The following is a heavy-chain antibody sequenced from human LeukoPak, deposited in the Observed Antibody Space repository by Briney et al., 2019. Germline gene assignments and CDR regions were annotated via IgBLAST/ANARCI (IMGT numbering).Heavy chain of an antibody. D-gene: IGHD3-10*01. J-gene: IGHJ6*02. CDR3: AKDGNYYGSGSYYYYYGMDV. V-gene: IGHV3-23*01. CDR2: ISGSGGST. CDR1: GFTFSNYA. Sequence: GGSLRLSCAASGFTFSNYAMSWVRQAPGKGLEWVSAISGSGGSTYYADSVKGRFTISRDNSKNTLYLQMNSLRAEDTAVYYCAKDGNYYGSGSYYYYYGMDVWGQGTTVTVSS.